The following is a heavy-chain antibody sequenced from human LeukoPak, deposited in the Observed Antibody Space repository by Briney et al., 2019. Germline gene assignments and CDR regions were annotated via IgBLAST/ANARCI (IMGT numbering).Heavy chain of an antibody. J-gene: IGHJ3*02. D-gene: IGHD5-24*01. CDR1: GYTFTDYY. Sequence: VKISCKVSGYTFTDYYMHWVQQAPGQGLEWMGRIIPIFGTANYAQKLQGRVTITTDESTSTAYMELSSLRSEDTAVYYCARDGWHRAGDGYNIRLAFDIWGQGTMVTVSS. V-gene: IGHV1-69*13. CDR3: ARDGWHRAGDGYNIRLAFDI. CDR2: IIPIFGTA.